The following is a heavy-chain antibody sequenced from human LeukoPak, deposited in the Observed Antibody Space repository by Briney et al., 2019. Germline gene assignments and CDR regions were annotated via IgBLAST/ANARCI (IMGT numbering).Heavy chain of an antibody. CDR1: GYTFTGYY. V-gene: IGHV1-2*06. Sequence: ASVKVSCKASGYTFTGYYMHWVRQAPGQGLEWMGRINPNSGGTNYAQKFQGRVTMTRDTSISTAYMELSRLRSEDTAVYYCARGGQVNNWNDVPPEHFDYWGQGTLVTVSS. J-gene: IGHJ4*02. CDR2: INPNSGGT. CDR3: ARGGQVNNWNDVPPEHFDY. D-gene: IGHD1-20*01.